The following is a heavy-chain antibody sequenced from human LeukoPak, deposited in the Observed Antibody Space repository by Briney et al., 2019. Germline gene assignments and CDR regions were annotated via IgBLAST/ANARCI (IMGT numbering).Heavy chain of an antibody. CDR3: ARHRYYYGSGSYYNKGGFDY. Sequence: PSETLSLTCAVYGGSFSGYYWSWIRQPPGKGLEWIGEINHSGSTNYNPSLKSRVTISVDTSKNQFSLKLSSVTAADTAVYYCARHRYYYGSGSYYNKGGFDYWGQGTLVTVSS. J-gene: IGHJ4*02. CDR2: INHSGST. D-gene: IGHD3-10*01. V-gene: IGHV4-34*01. CDR1: GGSFSGYY.